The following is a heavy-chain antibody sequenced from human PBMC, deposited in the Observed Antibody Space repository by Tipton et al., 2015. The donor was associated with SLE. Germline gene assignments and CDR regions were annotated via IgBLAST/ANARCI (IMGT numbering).Heavy chain of an antibody. CDR2: IKTDGSSP. Sequence: SLRLSCEASGFIGSSFWMHWVRQAPGKGLMWVSRIKTDGSSPSYADSVKGRFTISRDTAKNTLHLQMNSLRAEDTALYYCVVESATAVGGGQGVLVTVSS. D-gene: IGHD2-21*02. J-gene: IGHJ4*02. CDR3: VVESATAVG. CDR1: GFIGSSFW. V-gene: IGHV3-74*01.